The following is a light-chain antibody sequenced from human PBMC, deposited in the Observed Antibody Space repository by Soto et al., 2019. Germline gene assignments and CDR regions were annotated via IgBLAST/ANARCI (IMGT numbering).Light chain of an antibody. V-gene: IGKV1-33*01. J-gene: IGKJ5*01. Sequence: DIQMTQSPSSLSASVGDRVTITCRASQSISSYLIWYQQKPGKAPKLLIYDASNLETGVPSRFSGSGSGTDFTFTISSLQPEDIATYYCQQYDNPPITFGQGTRLEIK. CDR3: QQYDNPPIT. CDR2: DAS. CDR1: QSISSY.